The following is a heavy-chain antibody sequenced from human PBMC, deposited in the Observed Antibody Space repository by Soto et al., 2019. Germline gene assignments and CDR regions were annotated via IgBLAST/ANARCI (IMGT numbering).Heavy chain of an antibody. CDR1: GASISGYY. CDR3: VRDAYSSSHFDY. Sequence: PSETLSLTCTVSGASISGYYWSWIRQPPGKRLEWIGFISYSGNTNYNPSLKSRVTISVDTSKNQFSLRLSSVTAADTAVYYCVRDAYSSSHFDYWGQGTLVTVSS. V-gene: IGHV4-59*01. J-gene: IGHJ4*02. D-gene: IGHD6-6*01. CDR2: ISYSGNT.